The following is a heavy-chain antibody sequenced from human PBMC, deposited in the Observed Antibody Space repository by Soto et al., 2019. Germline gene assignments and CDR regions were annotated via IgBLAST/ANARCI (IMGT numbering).Heavy chain of an antibody. CDR1: GFTFTSSA. V-gene: IGHV1-58*01. CDR3: AVGKWQQLVGDYYYYGMDV. J-gene: IGHJ6*02. Sequence: SVKVSCKASGFTFTSSAVQWVRQARGQRLEWIGWIVVGSGNTNYAQKFQERVTITRDMSTSTAYMELSSLRSEDTAVYYCAVGKWQQLVGDYYYYGMDVWGQGTTGTVSS. CDR2: IVVGSGNT. D-gene: IGHD6-13*01.